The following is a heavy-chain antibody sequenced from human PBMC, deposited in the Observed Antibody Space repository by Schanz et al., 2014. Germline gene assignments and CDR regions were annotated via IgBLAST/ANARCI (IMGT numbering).Heavy chain of an antibody. Sequence: LVESGGGVVQPGRSLRLSCAASGFTFRSYAMSWVRQAPGKGLEWVSVISGSGEITYYADSVKGRFTISRDNSKNTLYLQMNSLRGEDTAVFYCAKGRERSDYHGMDVWGQGTTVTVSS. V-gene: IGHV3-23*04. CDR2: ISGSGEIT. J-gene: IGHJ6*02. D-gene: IGHD1-1*01. CDR3: AKGRERSDYHGMDV. CDR1: GFTFRSYA.